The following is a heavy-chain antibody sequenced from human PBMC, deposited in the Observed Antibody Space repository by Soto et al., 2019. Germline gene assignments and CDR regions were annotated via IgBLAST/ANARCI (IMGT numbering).Heavy chain of an antibody. Sequence: SETLSLNCSVSGGSITNTDYYWNWIRQSPGKGLEWIGSIDYSGSTYYNPSLKSRVIISADTSKNLFSLKLRPVTAADTALYFCARDRPYYYGMDVWGQGTTVTVSS. CDR1: GGSITNTDYY. J-gene: IGHJ6*02. V-gene: IGHV4-30-4*01. CDR3: ARDRPYYYGMDV. CDR2: IDYSGST.